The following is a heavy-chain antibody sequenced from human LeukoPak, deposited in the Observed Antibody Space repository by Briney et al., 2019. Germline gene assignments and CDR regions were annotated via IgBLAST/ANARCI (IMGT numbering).Heavy chain of an antibody. CDR3: ARDLQYAGEPFYFDY. CDR1: GFTFSSYS. Sequence: GGSLRLSCAASGFTFSSYSMNWVRQAPGKGLEWVSSISSSSSYIYYAESVKGRFTISRDNAKTSLYLQMNSLRAEDTAVYYCARDLQYAGEPFYFDYWGQGTLVTVSS. V-gene: IGHV3-21*01. D-gene: IGHD1-14*01. J-gene: IGHJ4*02. CDR2: ISSSSSYI.